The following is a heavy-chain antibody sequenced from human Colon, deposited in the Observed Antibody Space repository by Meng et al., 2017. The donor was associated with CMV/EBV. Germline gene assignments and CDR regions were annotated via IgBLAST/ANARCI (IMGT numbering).Heavy chain of an antibody. V-gene: IGHV3-30*04. CDR3: ARGLGGDHDFWSSYYRYGMDV. J-gene: IGHJ6*02. D-gene: IGHD3-3*01. Sequence: GESLKISCAASGFTFSSYAIHWVRQAPGKGLEWVALISYDGSNKDYADSVKGRFTVSRDNPKNTLYLQMNSLRAEDTAVYYCARGLGGDHDFWSSYYRYGMDVWGQGTTVTVSS. CDR2: ISYDGSNK. CDR1: GFTFSSYA.